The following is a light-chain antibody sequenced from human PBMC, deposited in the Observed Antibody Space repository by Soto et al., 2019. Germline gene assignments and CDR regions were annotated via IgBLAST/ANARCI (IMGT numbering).Light chain of an antibody. CDR2: KAS. J-gene: IGKJ1*01. CDR1: QSLNRDY. V-gene: IGKV1-5*03. Sequence: DIQMTQSPSTLSASLGDRVTMTCRASQSLNRDYLAWYQQKPGKAPKLLIYKASTLETDVPSRFSGGGSGTAFTLTISSLQADDFATYYCHQYDSYPRTFGQGTKVDIK. CDR3: HQYDSYPRT.